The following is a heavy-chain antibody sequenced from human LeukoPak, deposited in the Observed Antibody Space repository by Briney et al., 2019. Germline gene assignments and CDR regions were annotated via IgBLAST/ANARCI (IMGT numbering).Heavy chain of an antibody. D-gene: IGHD1-26*01. V-gene: IGHV3-66*01. CDR2: IYSGGDT. CDR1: GFTVSCNY. J-gene: IGHJ4*02. Sequence: GGSLRLSCAASGFTVSCNYMTWVRQAPGKGLEWVSVIYSGGDTYYADSVKGRFTISRDNSKNTLYLQLNSLRAEDTAVYYCARRSGEGYFDCWGQGTLVTVSS. CDR3: ARRSGEGYFDC.